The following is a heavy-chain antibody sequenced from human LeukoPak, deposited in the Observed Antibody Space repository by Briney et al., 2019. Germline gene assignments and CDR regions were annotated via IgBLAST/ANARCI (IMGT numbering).Heavy chain of an antibody. CDR3: AREYCSGGSCYPNYYYYYMDV. CDR1: GYTFTSYY. CDR2: INPSGGST. J-gene: IGHJ6*03. V-gene: IGHV1-46*01. Sequence: ASVKVSCKASGYTFTSYYMHWVRQAPGQGLEWMGIINPSGGSTSYAQKFQGRVTMTRDMSTSTDYMELSSLRSEDTAVYYCAREYCSGGSCYPNYYYYYMDVWGKGTTVTVSS. D-gene: IGHD2-15*01.